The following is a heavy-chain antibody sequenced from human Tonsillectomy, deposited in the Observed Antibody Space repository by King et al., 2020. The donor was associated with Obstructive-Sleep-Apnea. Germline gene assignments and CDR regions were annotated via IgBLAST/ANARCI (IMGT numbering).Heavy chain of an antibody. CDR3: ARVSAATGKGPDF. D-gene: IGHD1-1*01. Sequence: QLVQSGAEVKQPGSSVKVSCKATGGTFSSYGISWVRQAPGQGLEWMGGSIPILHIRNYARKFQGRLTVVADKSTDTAFMELSSLRSEDTAMYYCARVSAATGKGPDFWGQGSLVTVSS. CDR1: GGTFSSYG. CDR2: SIPILHIR. J-gene: IGHJ4*02. V-gene: IGHV1-69*10.